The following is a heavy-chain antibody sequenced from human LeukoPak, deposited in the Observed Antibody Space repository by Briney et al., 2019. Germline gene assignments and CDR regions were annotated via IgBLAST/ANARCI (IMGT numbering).Heavy chain of an antibody. CDR3: AREFLARYCSGGSCYPEGFDP. CDR2: MNPNSGNT. V-gene: IGHV1-8*03. J-gene: IGHJ5*02. D-gene: IGHD2-15*01. CDR1: GYTFTSYD. Sequence: ASVKVSCKASGYTFTSYDINWVRQATGQGLEWMGWMNPNSGNTGYAQKFQGRVTITRNTSISTAYMELSSLRSEDTAVYYCAREFLARYCSGGSCYPEGFDPWGQGTLVTVSS.